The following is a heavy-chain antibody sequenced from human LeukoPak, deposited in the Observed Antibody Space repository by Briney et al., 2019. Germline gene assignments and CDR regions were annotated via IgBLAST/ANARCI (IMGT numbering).Heavy chain of an antibody. CDR2: INHGGST. CDR1: GGSFSGYY. D-gene: IGHD4-11*01. J-gene: IGHJ6*03. CDR3: ARQYSNSPYYYYYYYMDV. Sequence: SETLSLTCAVYGGSFSGYYWSWTRQPPGKGLEWIGEINHGGSTNYNPSLKSRVTISVNTSKNQFSLKLSSVTAADTAVYYCARQYSNSPYYYYYYYMDVWGKGTTVTVSS. V-gene: IGHV4-34*01.